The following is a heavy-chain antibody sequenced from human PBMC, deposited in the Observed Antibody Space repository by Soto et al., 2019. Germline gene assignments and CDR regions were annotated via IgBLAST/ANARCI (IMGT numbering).Heavy chain of an antibody. Sequence: TLSLTCTVSGGSISSGGYYWSWIRQHPGKGLEWIGYIYYSGSTYYNPSLKSRVTISVDTSKNQFSLKLSSVTAADTAVYYCAKTTVTSESYYFDYWGQGTLVTV. CDR3: AKTTVTSESYYFDY. CDR2: IYYSGST. V-gene: IGHV4-31*03. D-gene: IGHD4-17*01. J-gene: IGHJ4*02. CDR1: GGSISSGGYY.